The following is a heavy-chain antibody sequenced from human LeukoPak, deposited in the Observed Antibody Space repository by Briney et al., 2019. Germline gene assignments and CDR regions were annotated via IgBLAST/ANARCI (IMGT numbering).Heavy chain of an antibody. D-gene: IGHD3-22*01. CDR1: GITFSSDA. V-gene: IGHV3-33*01. CDR3: ARAEDSSGYTYDY. Sequence: ERSLRLSCVASGITFSSDAMHWVRQAPGKGLEWVAVIWYDGSNKYYADSVKGRFTISRDNSKNTLYLQMNSLRAEDTAVYYCARAEDSSGYTYDYWGQGTLVTVSS. CDR2: IWYDGSNK. J-gene: IGHJ4*02.